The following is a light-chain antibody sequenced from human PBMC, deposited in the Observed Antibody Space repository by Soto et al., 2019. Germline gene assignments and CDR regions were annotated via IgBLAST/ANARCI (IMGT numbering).Light chain of an antibody. V-gene: IGLV3-1*01. Sequence: SYELTQPPSVSVSPGQTASITCSGDKLGDKYSSWYQQRPGQSPVLVIYQDNKRPSGIPERFSGSNSGNTATLTISGTQAMDEADFYCQAWDSSTVVFGGGTKLTVL. J-gene: IGLJ2*01. CDR2: QDN. CDR3: QAWDSSTVV. CDR1: KLGDKY.